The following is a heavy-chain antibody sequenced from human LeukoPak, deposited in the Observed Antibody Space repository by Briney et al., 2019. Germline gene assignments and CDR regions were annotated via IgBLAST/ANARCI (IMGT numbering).Heavy chain of an antibody. Sequence: GGSLRLSCAASGFPFDDYAMHWVRQAPGKGLEWVSGISWNSGSIGYADSVKGRFTISRDNAKNSLYLQMNSLRAEDTALYYCAKDTLPYYYGSGSYYNGRDYWGQGTLVTVSS. CDR2: ISWNSGSI. CDR3: AKDTLPYYYGSGSYYNGRDY. D-gene: IGHD3-10*01. J-gene: IGHJ4*02. CDR1: GFPFDDYA. V-gene: IGHV3-9*01.